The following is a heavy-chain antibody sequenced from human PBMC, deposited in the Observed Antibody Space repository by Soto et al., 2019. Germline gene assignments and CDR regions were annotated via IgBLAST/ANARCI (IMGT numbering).Heavy chain of an antibody. D-gene: IGHD3-10*01. CDR2: YYYGGST. CDR3: AGFRGSDTYLAFQADF. J-gene: IGHJ4*02. Sequence: KPSETLSLTCAVSRASVTSGLYYWGWIRQPPGKGLEWIGNYYYGGSTYYNPSLKSRVSMSLDASTNQFSLKLTSVTAADTAVYYCAGFRGSDTYLAFQADFWGQGTLVTVSS. CDR1: RASVTSGLYY. V-gene: IGHV4-39*01.